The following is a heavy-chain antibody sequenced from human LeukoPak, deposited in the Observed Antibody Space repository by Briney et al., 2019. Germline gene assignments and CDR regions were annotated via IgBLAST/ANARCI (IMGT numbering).Heavy chain of an antibody. CDR2: TYYRSKWYS. CDR1: GDSVSRNTAG. Sequence: SQTLSLTCAISGDSVSRNTAGWNWIRQSPSRGLEWLGRTYYRSKWYSDFAPSVRNRITINPDTSKNQFSLQLNSVTPEDTAIYYCAREELLWFHSIDYWGQGTLVTVSS. D-gene: IGHD3-10*01. J-gene: IGHJ4*02. CDR3: AREELLWFHSIDY. V-gene: IGHV6-1*01.